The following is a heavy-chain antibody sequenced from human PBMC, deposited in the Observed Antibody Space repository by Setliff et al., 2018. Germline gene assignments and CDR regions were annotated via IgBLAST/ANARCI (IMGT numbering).Heavy chain of an antibody. CDR3: ARRGSTGYYGYSFDF. Sequence: SETLSLTCTVSGDSISRSTYYWGWIRQSPGKGLDWIGTVDHSGNTFYNPSLKSRVTISVDTSKNHFSLKLTPVSAADTAVYYCARRGSTGYYGYSFDFWGQGTLVTVSS. D-gene: IGHD3-22*01. V-gene: IGHV4-39*02. J-gene: IGHJ4*02. CDR1: GDSISRSTYY. CDR2: VDHSGNT.